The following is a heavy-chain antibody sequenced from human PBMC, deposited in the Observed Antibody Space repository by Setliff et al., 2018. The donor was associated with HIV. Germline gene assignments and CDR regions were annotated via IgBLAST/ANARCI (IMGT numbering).Heavy chain of an antibody. V-gene: IGHV1-69*13. D-gene: IGHD7-27*01. CDR1: GGTFSRYT. CDR3: ARGPLLAGDGPYYFDF. Sequence: GASVKVSCKASGGTFSRYTISWVRQAPGQGLEWVGGIIPMFGAANYAQKFRGRVTITADESTTTVYVELRSLRSEDTAVYYCARGPLLAGDGPYYFDFWGQGTLVTVSS. CDR2: IIPMFGAA. J-gene: IGHJ4*02.